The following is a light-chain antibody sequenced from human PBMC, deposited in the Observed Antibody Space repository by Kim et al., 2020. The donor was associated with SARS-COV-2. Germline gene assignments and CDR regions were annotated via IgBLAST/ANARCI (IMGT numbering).Light chain of an antibody. CDR1: QSLLHSNGYNY. Sequence: PASISCRSMQSLLHSNGYNYLDWYLQKPGQSPQLLIYLGSNRASGVPDRFSGSGSGTDFTLKISRVEAEDVGVYYCMQALQTPYSFGQGTKLEI. CDR3: MQALQTPYS. J-gene: IGKJ2*03. V-gene: IGKV2-28*01. CDR2: LGS.